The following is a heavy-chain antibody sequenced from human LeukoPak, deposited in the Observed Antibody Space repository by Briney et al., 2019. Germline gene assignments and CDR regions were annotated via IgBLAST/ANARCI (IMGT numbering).Heavy chain of an antibody. D-gene: IGHD3-10*01. V-gene: IGHV3-73*01. CDR1: GFTFSGSA. Sequence: PGGSLRLSCAASGFTFSGSAMHRVRQASGKGLEWVGRIRSKANSYATAYAASVKGRFTISRGDSKNTAYLQMNSLKTEDTAVYYCIGSPSGTQGYWGQGTLVTVSS. CDR2: IRSKANSYAT. CDR3: IGSPSGTQGY. J-gene: IGHJ4*02.